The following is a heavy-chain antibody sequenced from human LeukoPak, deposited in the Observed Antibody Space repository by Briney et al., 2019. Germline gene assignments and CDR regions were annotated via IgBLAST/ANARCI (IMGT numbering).Heavy chain of an antibody. CDR1: GFTFSNYA. D-gene: IGHD5-12*01. Sequence: GGSLRLSCAASGFTFSNYAMNWVRQAPGKGLEWVSSISGNSTDIYNADSVKGRFTISRDNSKNTLYLQMNSLRAEDTAVYYCAREDATWDYWGQGTLVTVSS. J-gene: IGHJ4*02. V-gene: IGHV3-21*01. CDR3: AREDATWDY. CDR2: ISGNSTDI.